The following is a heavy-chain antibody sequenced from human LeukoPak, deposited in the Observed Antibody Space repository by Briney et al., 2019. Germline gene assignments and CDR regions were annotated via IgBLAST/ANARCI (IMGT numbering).Heavy chain of an antibody. V-gene: IGHV4-4*07. Sequence: TSETLSLTCTVSGGSVSSYYWTWIRQPAGEGLEWIGRISSSGATSYSPSLKSRVTTSVDMSNNQVSLKLTSLTAADTAVYYCARVRLGDRSFDIWGQGTMVTASS. D-gene: IGHD3-16*01. CDR1: GGSVSSYY. J-gene: IGHJ3*02. CDR2: ISSSGAT. CDR3: ARVRLGDRSFDI.